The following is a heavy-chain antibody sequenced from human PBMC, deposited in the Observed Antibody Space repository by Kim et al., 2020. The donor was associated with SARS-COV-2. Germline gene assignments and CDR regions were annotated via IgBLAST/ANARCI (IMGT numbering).Heavy chain of an antibody. J-gene: IGHJ6*02. Sequence: GGSLRLSCAASGFSFDNSAMNWVRQAPGKGLEWLAFISYDGRNKYYADSVKGRFTISRDNSKHTLFLQMNSLRAEDTGVYYCARGNYHWSLSLSDYYNGMDVWGQGTTVTVSS. CDR1: GFSFDNSA. V-gene: IGHV3-30-3*01. CDR3: ARGNYHWSLSLSDYYNGMDV. D-gene: IGHD3-3*01. CDR2: ISYDGRNK.